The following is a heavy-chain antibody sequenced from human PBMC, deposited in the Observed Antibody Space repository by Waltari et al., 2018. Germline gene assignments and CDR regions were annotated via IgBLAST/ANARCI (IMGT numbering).Heavy chain of an antibody. V-gene: IGHV1-69-2*01. CDR2: VDPEDGER. J-gene: IGHJ6*03. CDR3: ATVGCSSTSCYGDYYYYMDI. CDR1: GYTFTDYY. D-gene: IGHD2-2*01. Sequence: EVQLVQSGAEVKKPGATVKISCKASGYTFTDYYMHWVKQAPGKGLEWMGRVDPEDGERRNAEKFQGRVTITADTSTDTAYMELSSLRSEDTAVYYCATVGCSSTSCYGDYYYYMDIWGKGTTVTVSS.